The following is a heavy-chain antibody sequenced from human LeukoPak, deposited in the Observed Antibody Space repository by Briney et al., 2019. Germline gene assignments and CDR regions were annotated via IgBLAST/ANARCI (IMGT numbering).Heavy chain of an antibody. J-gene: IGHJ4*02. CDR3: AKDYYGSGSYYNVRSNFDY. CDR1: GFTFSSYG. V-gene: IGHV3-23*01. D-gene: IGHD3-10*01. Sequence: GGSLRLSCAASGFTFSSYGMSWVRQAPGKGLEWVSAISGSGGSTYYADSVKGRFTISRDNSKNTLYLQMNSLRAEDTAVYYCAKDYYGSGSYYNVRSNFDYWGQGTLVTVSS. CDR2: ISGSGGST.